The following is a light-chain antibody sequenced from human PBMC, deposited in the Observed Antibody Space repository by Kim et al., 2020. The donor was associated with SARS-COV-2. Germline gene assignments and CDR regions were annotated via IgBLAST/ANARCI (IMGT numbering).Light chain of an antibody. J-gene: IGKJ4*01. Sequence: LSPGERATLSCMASQSVTSNSLAWYQQKPGQTPRLLIYGASSRAPGIPDRFSGSGSGTDFSLTISRLEPEDFAVYYCQQYGSSPRFGGGTKVDIK. CDR3: QQYGSSPR. V-gene: IGKV3-20*01. CDR2: GAS. CDR1: QSVTSNS.